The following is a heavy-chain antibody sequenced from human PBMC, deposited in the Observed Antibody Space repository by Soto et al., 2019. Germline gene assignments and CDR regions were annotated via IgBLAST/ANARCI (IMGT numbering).Heavy chain of an antibody. CDR1: GFTFSSYT. D-gene: IGHD3-22*01. CDR2: ISSSSNYI. J-gene: IGHJ4*02. CDR3: ARGYDSFDS. V-gene: IGHV3-21*01. Sequence: GGAPRLSCAASGFTFSSYTINWVRQAPGKGLEWVSSISSSSNYIYYADSVKGRFTISRDNAKNSLYLQMNSLRAEDTAVYYCARGYDSFDSWGQGIPVTVSS.